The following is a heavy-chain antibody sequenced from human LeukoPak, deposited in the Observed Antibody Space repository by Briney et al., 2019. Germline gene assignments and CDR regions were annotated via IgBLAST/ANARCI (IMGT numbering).Heavy chain of an antibody. V-gene: IGHV3-74*01. Sequence: GGXLRLSCAASGFTFSSYWMHWVRQAPGKGLVWVSRINSDGSSTSYADSVKGRFTISRDNAKNTLYLQMNSLRAEDTAVYYCAIAYYYYYMDVWGKGTTVTVSS. J-gene: IGHJ6*03. CDR1: GFTFSSYW. CDR2: INSDGSST. CDR3: AIAYYYYYMDV.